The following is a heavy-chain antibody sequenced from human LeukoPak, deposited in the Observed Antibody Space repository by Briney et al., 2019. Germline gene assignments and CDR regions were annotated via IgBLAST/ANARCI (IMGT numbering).Heavy chain of an antibody. J-gene: IGHJ4*02. Sequence: PGGSLRLSCAASGFTFSSYSMNWVRQAPGKGLEWVSSISSSSSYIYYADSVKGRFTISRDNAKNSLYLQMNSLRAEDTAVYYCARDGEDIVLMVYAIFDYWGRGTLVTVSS. CDR2: ISSSSSYI. V-gene: IGHV3-21*01. CDR3: ARDGEDIVLMVYAIFDY. CDR1: GFTFSSYS. D-gene: IGHD2-8*01.